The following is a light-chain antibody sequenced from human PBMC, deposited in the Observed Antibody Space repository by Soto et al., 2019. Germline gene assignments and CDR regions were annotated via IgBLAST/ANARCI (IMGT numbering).Light chain of an antibody. J-gene: IGLJ1*01. CDR3: AACDDSLNGYV. CDR2: SNN. V-gene: IGLV1-44*01. Sequence: QSVLTQPPSESGTPGQRVTISCSGSSSNIGSNTVNWYQQLPGTAPKLLIYSNNQRPSGVPDRFSGSKSGTSASLAISGLQSEDEADYYCAACDDSLNGYVFGTVTKLTVL. CDR1: SSNIGSNT.